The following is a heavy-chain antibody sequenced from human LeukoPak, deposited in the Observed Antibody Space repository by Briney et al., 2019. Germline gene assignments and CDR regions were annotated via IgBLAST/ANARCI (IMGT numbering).Heavy chain of an antibody. J-gene: IGHJ4*02. D-gene: IGHD3-10*01. V-gene: IGHV3-21*01. CDR3: ASFVGGSGSRDY. CDR2: ISSSSYI. CDR1: GFTFSSYS. Sequence: KPGGSLRLSCAASGFTFSSYSMNWVRQAPGEGLEWVSSISSSSYIYYADSVKGRFTISRDNAKNSLYLQMNSLRAEDTAVYYCASFVGGSGSRDYWGQGTLVTVSS.